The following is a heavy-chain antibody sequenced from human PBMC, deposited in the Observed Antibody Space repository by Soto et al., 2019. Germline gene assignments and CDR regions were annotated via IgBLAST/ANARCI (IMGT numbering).Heavy chain of an antibody. D-gene: IGHD2-21*01. CDR2: ISGSGVTT. CDR1: GFTFSSEA. Sequence: EVQLLESGGGLVQPGGSLRLSCAASGFTFSSEAMVWVRQAPGKGLEWVSGISGSGVTTYYADSVKGRFTISRDKSNNTPYLQMDSLRADDTTVYSCTNGFHIADYWGQGTLVNVSS. CDR3: TNGFHIADY. V-gene: IGHV3-23*01. J-gene: IGHJ4*02.